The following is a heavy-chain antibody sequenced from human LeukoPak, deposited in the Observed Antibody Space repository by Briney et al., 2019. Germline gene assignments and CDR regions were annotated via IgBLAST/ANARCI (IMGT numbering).Heavy chain of an antibody. CDR2: VFYSGST. CDR3: ARHGSTDYFDY. V-gene: IGHV4-39*01. D-gene: IGHD2-2*03. Sequence: SETLSLSCTVSGGSISSSVHYWGWIRQPPWKGLEWIASVFYSGSTYYNPSLKSRATISVDTSNNQFSLKLSSVTAADTAVYYCARHGSTDYFDYWGQGTLVTVSS. J-gene: IGHJ4*02. CDR1: GGSISSSVHY.